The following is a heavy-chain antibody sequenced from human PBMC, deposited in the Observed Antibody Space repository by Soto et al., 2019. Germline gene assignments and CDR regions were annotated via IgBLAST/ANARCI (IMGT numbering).Heavy chain of an antibody. V-gene: IGHV4-4*02. Sequence: QVQLQESGPGLVKPLGTLSLTCTVSGGSISTNNWWMWVRQSPEKGLEWIGEIYQSGNTNYNPSFKSRVTMSVDKSKNESSLKMTSVTAEDTAIYYCARDRGAGTFTGFDYWGQGTLVTVSS. CDR1: GGSISTNNW. J-gene: IGHJ4*02. CDR3: ARDRGAGTFTGFDY. D-gene: IGHD6-19*01. CDR2: IYQSGNT.